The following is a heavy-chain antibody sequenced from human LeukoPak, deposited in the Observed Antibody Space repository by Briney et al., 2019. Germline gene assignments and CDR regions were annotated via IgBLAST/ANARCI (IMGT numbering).Heavy chain of an antibody. D-gene: IGHD3-22*01. Sequence: SETLSLTCTVSGGSISSYYWSWIRQPPGKGLEWIGYIYYSGSTNYNPSLKSRVTISVDTSKNQFSLKLSSVTAADTAVYYCARAAKSYYYDSSGYYAASPGRCFDYWGQGTLVTVSS. CDR3: ARAAKSYYYDSSGYYAASPGRCFDY. J-gene: IGHJ4*02. V-gene: IGHV4-59*08. CDR1: GGSISSYY. CDR2: IYYSGST.